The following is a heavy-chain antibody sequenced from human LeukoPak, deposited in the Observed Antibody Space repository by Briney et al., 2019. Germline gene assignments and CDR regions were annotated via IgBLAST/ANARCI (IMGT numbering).Heavy chain of an antibody. CDR2: IRYDGSNK. Sequence: GGSLRLSCAASGFTLSSYGMHWVRQAPGKGLEWVAFIRYDGSNKYYADSVKGRFTISRDNSKNTLYLQMNSLRAEDTAVYYCAKDVGIAAPYFEYWGQGTLVTVSS. CDR3: AKDVGIAAPYFEY. J-gene: IGHJ4*02. V-gene: IGHV3-30*02. D-gene: IGHD6-13*01. CDR1: GFTLSSYG.